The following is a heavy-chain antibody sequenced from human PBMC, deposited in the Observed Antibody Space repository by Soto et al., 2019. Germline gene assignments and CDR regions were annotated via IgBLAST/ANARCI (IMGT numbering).Heavy chain of an antibody. CDR1: GFTFSSYA. CDR2: ISGSGGST. V-gene: IGHV3-23*01. J-gene: IGHJ6*02. Sequence: GGSLRLSCAASGFTFSSYAMSWVRQAPGKGLEWVSAISGSGGSTYYADSVKGRFTISRDNSKNTLYLQMNSLRAEDTAVYYCAKNARVTAKPYYYYGMDVWGQGTTVTVSS. D-gene: IGHD2-21*02. CDR3: AKNARVTAKPYYYYGMDV.